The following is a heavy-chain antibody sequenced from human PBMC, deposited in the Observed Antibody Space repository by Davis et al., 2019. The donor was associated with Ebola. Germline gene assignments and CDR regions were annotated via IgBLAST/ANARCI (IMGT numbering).Heavy chain of an antibody. CDR3: ATFRFPVAFDI. CDR1: GSTFSSYA. D-gene: IGHD3-16*01. V-gene: IGHV3-30-3*01. CDR2: ISYDGSNK. Sequence: GGSLRLSCAASGSTFSSYAMHWVRQAPGKGLEWVAFISYDGSNKYYADSVKGRFTISRDNSKNTLYLQMNSLRAEDTAVYYCATFRFPVAFDIWGQGTMVTVSS. J-gene: IGHJ3*02.